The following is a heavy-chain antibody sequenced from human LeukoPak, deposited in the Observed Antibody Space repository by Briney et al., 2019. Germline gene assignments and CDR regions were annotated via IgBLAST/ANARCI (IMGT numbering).Heavy chain of an antibody. CDR3: ARTRSWLPFDY. CDR2: IYYSGST. CDR1: GGSFSGYY. J-gene: IGHJ4*02. Sequence: SETLSLTCAVYGGSFSGYYWSWIRQPPGKGLEWIGYIYYSGSTNYNPSLKSRVTMSIDTSKNQFSLKLSSVTAADTAVYYCARTRSWLPFDYWGQGTLVTVSS. D-gene: IGHD5-12*01. V-gene: IGHV4-59*12.